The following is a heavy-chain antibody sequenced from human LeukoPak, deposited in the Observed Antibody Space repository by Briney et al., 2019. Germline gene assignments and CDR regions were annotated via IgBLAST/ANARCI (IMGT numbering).Heavy chain of an antibody. CDR1: RYSFPSYW. CDR2: IYPGDSDT. V-gene: IGHV5-51*01. D-gene: IGHD3-22*01. CDR3: ARGINYNDRSGYDY. J-gene: IGHJ4*02. Sequence: GESLKISCKGSRYSFPSYWIAWVRQMPGKGLEWMGIIYPGDSDTRYSPSFQGLVTISADKSISTAYLQWSSLKASDTAMYYCARGINYNDRSGYDYWGQGTLVTVSS.